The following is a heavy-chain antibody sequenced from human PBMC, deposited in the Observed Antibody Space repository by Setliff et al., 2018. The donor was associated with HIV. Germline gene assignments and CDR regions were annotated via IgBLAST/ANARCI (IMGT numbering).Heavy chain of an antibody. Sequence: GASVKVSCKASGDTFTTYALHWVRQAPGQRLEWMGWINAGNGDTKPSQKFQGRVTITRDTSASTAYMELSSLRSEDTAVYYCAGQDLAEVKWYYMDYWGQGALVTV. J-gene: IGHJ4*02. V-gene: IGHV1-3*01. D-gene: IGHD2-15*01. CDR2: INAGNGDT. CDR3: AGQDLAEVKWYYMDY. CDR1: GDTFTTYA.